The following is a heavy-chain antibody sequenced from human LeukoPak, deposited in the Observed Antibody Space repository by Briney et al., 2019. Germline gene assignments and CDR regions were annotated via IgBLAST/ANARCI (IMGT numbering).Heavy chain of an antibody. V-gene: IGHV4-59*01. J-gene: IGHJ4*02. D-gene: IGHD3-22*01. Sequence: PSETLSLICTVSGGSISSYYWSWIRQPPGKGLEWIGYIYYSGSTNYNPSLKSRVTISVDTSKNQFSLKLSSVTAADTAVYYCARDPGDSSGYYYPSGWYDYWGQGTLVTVSS. CDR3: ARDPGDSSGYYYPSGWYDY. CDR1: GGSISSYY. CDR2: IYYSGST.